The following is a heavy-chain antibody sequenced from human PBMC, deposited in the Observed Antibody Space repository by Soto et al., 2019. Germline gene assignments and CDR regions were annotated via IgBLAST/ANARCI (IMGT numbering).Heavy chain of an antibody. CDR1: GFTFSSYG. V-gene: IGHV3-23*04. Sequence: EVQLVESGGGLVQPGGSLRLSCAASGFTFSSYGMSWVRQAPGKGLEWVSAISSSGGSAYYADSVKGRFTISRGNSKNTLYLQMNSLRAEATAVYYCARGATWPSYWGQGTLVTVSS. CDR3: ARGATWPSY. J-gene: IGHJ4*02. CDR2: ISSSGGSA.